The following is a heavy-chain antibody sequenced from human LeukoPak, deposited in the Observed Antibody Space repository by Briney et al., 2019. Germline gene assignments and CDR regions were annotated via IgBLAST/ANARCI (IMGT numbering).Heavy chain of an antibody. CDR2: FDPEDGET. D-gene: IGHD3-3*01. CDR3: ATVALLRFFTWDWFGP. J-gene: IGHJ5*02. CDR1: GYTLTELS. Sequence: ASVKVSCKVSGYTLTELSMHWVRQAPGKGLEWMGGFDPEDGETIYAQKFQGRVTMTEDTSTDTAYMELSSLRSEDTAVYYCATVALLRFFTWDWFGPWGQGTLVTVSS. V-gene: IGHV1-24*01.